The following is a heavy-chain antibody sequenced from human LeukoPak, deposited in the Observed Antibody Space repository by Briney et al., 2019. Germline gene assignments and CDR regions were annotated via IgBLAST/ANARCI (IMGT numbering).Heavy chain of an antibody. CDR1: GGSISSYY. J-gene: IGHJ2*01. V-gene: IGHV4-59*08. CDR2: IYYSGST. Sequence: SETLSLTCTVSGGSISSYYWSWIRQPPGKGLEWIGYIYYSGSTNYSPSLKSRVTISVDTSKNQFSLKLSSVTAADTAVYYCARQLRGYFDLWGRGTLVTVSS. CDR3: ARQLRGYFDL.